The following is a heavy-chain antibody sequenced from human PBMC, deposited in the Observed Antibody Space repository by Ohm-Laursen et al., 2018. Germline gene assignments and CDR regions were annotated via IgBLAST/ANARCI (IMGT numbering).Heavy chain of an antibody. CDR3: ARGAFAVFGVTPSPNWFDP. D-gene: IGHD3-3*01. Sequence: SDTLSLTCSVSGGSISSHYWSWIRQPAGKGLEWIGCIYYSGGTNYNPSLKSRVTISVDRSKNQFSLKLYSVTAADTAVYYCARGAFAVFGVTPSPNWFDPWGQGTLVTVSS. J-gene: IGHJ5*02. CDR2: IYYSGGT. V-gene: IGHV4-59*11. CDR1: GGSISSHY.